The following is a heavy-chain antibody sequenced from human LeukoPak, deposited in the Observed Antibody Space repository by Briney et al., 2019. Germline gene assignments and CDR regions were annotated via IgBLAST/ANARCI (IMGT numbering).Heavy chain of an antibody. Sequence: PGGSLRLSCAASEFTFRTYGMHWVRQAPGKGLEWVAFIRYDGSNKYYADSVKGRFTISRDNSKNTLYLQMNSLRAEDTAVYYCAKDPQSRDYYYYYMDVWGKGTTVTISS. CDR3: AKDPQSRDYYYYYMDV. CDR2: IRYDGSNK. J-gene: IGHJ6*03. V-gene: IGHV3-30*02. CDR1: EFTFRTYG.